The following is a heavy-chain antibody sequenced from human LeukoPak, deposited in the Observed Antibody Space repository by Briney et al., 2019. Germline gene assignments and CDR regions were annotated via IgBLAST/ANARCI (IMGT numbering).Heavy chain of an antibody. CDR2: IYYSGST. V-gene: IGHV4-59*08. J-gene: IGHJ3*02. CDR1: GGSISSYY. CDR3: ARRSTSDAFDI. D-gene: IGHD2-15*01. Sequence: TSQTLSLTCTVSGGSISSYYWNWIRQPPGKGLEWIGYIYYSGSTNYNPSLKSRVTISVDTSKNQFSLKLTSMNAADTAVYYCARRSTSDAFDIWGQGTMVTVSS.